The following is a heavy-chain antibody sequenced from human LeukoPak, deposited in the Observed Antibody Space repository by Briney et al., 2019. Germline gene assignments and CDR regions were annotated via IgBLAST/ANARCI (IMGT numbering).Heavy chain of an antibody. Sequence: GGSLRLSCAASGFTFSSYEMNWVRQAPGKGLEWVSYISSSGSTIYYADSVKGRFTISRDNSKNTLYLQMNSLRAEDTAVYYCAKDTLITMVRGSAPDYWGQGTLVTVSS. CDR3: AKDTLITMVRGSAPDY. D-gene: IGHD3-10*01. CDR2: ISSSGSTI. J-gene: IGHJ4*02. V-gene: IGHV3-48*03. CDR1: GFTFSSYE.